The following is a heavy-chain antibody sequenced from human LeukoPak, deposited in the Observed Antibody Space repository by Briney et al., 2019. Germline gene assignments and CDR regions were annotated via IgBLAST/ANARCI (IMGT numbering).Heavy chain of an antibody. Sequence: ASAKVSCKASGGTFSSYAISWVRQAPGQGLEWMGGIIPIFGTANYAQKFQGRVTITADESTSTAYMELSSLRSEDTAVYYCARHIHCGGDCYSGYFDYWGQGTLVTVSS. CDR2: IIPIFGTA. J-gene: IGHJ4*02. D-gene: IGHD2-21*02. V-gene: IGHV1-69*13. CDR1: GGTFSSYA. CDR3: ARHIHCGGDCYSGYFDY.